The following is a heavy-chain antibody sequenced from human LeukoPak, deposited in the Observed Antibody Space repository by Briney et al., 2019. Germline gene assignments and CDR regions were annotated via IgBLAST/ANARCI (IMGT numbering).Heavy chain of an antibody. CDR3: ARDFTHPVPGTFDI. V-gene: IGHV3-7*01. D-gene: IGHD3-10*01. CDR2: MKHDGSEK. Sequence: GGSLGLSCAASGFTFSNYWMNWVRQAPGKGLEWVANMKHDGSEKYFLDSVKGRFTISRDNAKNSLYLQMNSLRAEDTAVYYCARDFTHPVPGTFDIWGQGTTVTVSS. CDR1: GFTFSNYW. J-gene: IGHJ3*02.